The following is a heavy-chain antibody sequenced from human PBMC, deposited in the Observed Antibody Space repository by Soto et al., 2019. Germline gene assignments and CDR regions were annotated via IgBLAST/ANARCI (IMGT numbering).Heavy chain of an antibody. Sequence: QVQLVESGGGVVQPGRSLRLSCAASGFTFSSYGMHWVRQAPGKGLEWVAVISYDGSNKYYADSVKGRFTISRDNSKNTLYLQMNSLRAEDTAVYYCAKEPFGIAVAGGGSGMDVWSQGTTVTVSS. J-gene: IGHJ6*02. CDR2: ISYDGSNK. V-gene: IGHV3-30*18. D-gene: IGHD6-19*01. CDR3: AKEPFGIAVAGGGSGMDV. CDR1: GFTFSSYG.